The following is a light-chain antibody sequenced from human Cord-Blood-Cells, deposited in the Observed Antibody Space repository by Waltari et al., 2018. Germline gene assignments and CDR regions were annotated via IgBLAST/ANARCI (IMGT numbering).Light chain of an antibody. V-gene: IGLV3-25*02. CDR3: QSADSSGTWV. J-gene: IGLJ3*02. Sequence: SYELTQPPSVSVSPGQTARITCSGDALPKQYAYWYQQKPGQAPVLVIYKDSERPSGFPERVSGSSSWTTVTLTISGVQAEDEADYYCQSADSSGTWVFGGGTKLTVL. CDR1: ALPKQY. CDR2: KDS.